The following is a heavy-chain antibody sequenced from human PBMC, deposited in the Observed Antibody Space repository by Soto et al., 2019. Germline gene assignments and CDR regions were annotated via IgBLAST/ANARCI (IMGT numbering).Heavy chain of an antibody. D-gene: IGHD3-10*01. CDR2: ISSSGSTA. J-gene: IGHJ4*02. V-gene: IGHV3-48*03. CDR3: TRAAWFPYLSFY. Sequence: VGSLRLSCAASGFTFSRFELHWVRQAPGKGLEWISYISSSGSTAYYASSVEGRFTISRDNANDSVYLQMDSLRAEDTALYYCTRAAWFPYLSFYWGQGALLTVSS. CDR1: GFTFSRFE.